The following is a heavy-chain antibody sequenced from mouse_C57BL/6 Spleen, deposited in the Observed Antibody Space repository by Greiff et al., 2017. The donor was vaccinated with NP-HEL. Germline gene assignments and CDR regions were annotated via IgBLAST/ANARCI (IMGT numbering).Heavy chain of an antibody. CDR2: IYPGDGAT. Sequence: VQLQQSGPELVKPGASVKISCKASGYAFSSSWMNWVKQRPGKGLEWIGRIYPGDGATNYNGKFKGKATLTADKSSSTAYMQLSSLTSEDSAVYFCARDSGYAMDYWGQGTSVTVSS. J-gene: IGHJ4*01. V-gene: IGHV1-82*01. CDR1: GYAFSSSW. CDR3: ARDSGYAMDY. D-gene: IGHD3-2*01.